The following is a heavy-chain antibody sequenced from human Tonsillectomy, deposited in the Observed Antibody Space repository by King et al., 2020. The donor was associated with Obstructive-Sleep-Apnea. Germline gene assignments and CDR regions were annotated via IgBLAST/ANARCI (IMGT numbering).Heavy chain of an antibody. CDR2: IYHSGST. Sequence: QLQESGPGLVKPSGTLSLTCAVSGGSISSTNWWSWVRQPPGKGLEWIGEIYHSGSTSNNPSLQSRVTISVDTSKNQFSLELTSVTAADTAVYFCARHSYSSSLYYYGLDVWGQGTTVTVSS. D-gene: IGHD6-13*01. V-gene: IGHV4-4*02. J-gene: IGHJ6*02. CDR3: ARHSYSSSLYYYGLDV. CDR1: GGSISSTNW.